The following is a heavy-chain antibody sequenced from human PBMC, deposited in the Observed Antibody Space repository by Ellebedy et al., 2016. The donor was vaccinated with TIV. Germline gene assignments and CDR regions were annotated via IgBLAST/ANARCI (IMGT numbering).Heavy chain of an antibody. Sequence: GESLKISCAVSGFTVSGNYMIWVRQAPGKGLEWVSIIYSSGITYYADSVKGRFTISRDISKNTVYLQMNSLRAEDTAVYYCARVDLGLAFDYWGRGTLVTVSS. CDR2: IYSSGIT. J-gene: IGHJ4*02. V-gene: IGHV3-53*01. D-gene: IGHD3/OR15-3a*01. CDR1: GFTVSGNY. CDR3: ARVDLGLAFDY.